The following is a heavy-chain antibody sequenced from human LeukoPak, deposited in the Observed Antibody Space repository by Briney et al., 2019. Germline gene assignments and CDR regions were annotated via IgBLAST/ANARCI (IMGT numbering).Heavy chain of an antibody. Sequence: GGSLRLSCAVSGLTFSSSWMDWVRQAPGKGLEWVASINPDGIKRYSADSVKGRFTISRDNARNSLYLQMDSLRVEDTALYYCARDLAFSRLDYWGQGVLVTVSS. CDR1: GLTFSSSW. V-gene: IGHV3-7*01. J-gene: IGHJ4*02. D-gene: IGHD2/OR15-2a*01. CDR2: INPDGIKR. CDR3: ARDLAFSRLDY.